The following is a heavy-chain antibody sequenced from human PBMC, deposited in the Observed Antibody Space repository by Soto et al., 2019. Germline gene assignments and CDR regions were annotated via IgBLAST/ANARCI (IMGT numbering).Heavy chain of an antibody. CDR1: GGSFSGYY. V-gene: IGHV4-34*01. CDR3: ARGYYYGSGSQVNYYYGMDV. CDR2: INHSGST. J-gene: IGHJ6*02. D-gene: IGHD3-10*01. Sequence: SETLSLTCAVYGGSFSGYYWSWIRQPPGKGLEWIGEINHSGSTNYNPSLKSRVTISVDTSKNQFSLKLSSVTAADTAVYYCARGYYYGSGSQVNYYYGMDVWGQGTTVTVSS.